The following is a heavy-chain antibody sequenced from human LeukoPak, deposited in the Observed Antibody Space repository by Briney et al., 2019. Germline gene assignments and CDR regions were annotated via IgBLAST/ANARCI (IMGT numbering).Heavy chain of an antibody. D-gene: IGHD5-12*01. V-gene: IGHV3-53*01. CDR2: IHTNGNT. Sequence: GGSLRLSCAASGFTVASNYMTWVRQAPGKGLEWISVIHTNGNTFYAEPVKGRFSISRDNSKNTLFLQMNSLRAEDTAVYYCAAAVNVVGTMRFYFYYYMDVWGKGTMVTVSS. CDR1: GFTVASNY. J-gene: IGHJ6*03. CDR3: AAAVNVVGTMRFYFYYYMDV.